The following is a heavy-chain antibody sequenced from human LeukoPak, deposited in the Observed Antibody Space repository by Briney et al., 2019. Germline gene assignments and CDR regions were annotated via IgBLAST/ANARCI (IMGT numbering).Heavy chain of an antibody. Sequence: SETLSLTCAVYGGSFSGYYWSWIRQPPGKGLEWIGEINHSGSTNYNPSLKSRVTISVDTSKNQFSLKLSFVTAADTAVYYCARRQALGKPYFDYWGQGTLVTVSS. CDR2: INHSGST. CDR3: ARRQALGKPYFDY. CDR1: GGSFSGYY. J-gene: IGHJ4*02. D-gene: IGHD4-23*01. V-gene: IGHV4-34*01.